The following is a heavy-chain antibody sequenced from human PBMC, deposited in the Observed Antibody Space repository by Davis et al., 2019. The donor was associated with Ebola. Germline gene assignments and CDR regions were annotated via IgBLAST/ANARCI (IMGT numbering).Heavy chain of an antibody. CDR3: TRERGCSSTSCYTDHGAFDI. D-gene: IGHD2-2*02. CDR1: GFTFGDYA. J-gene: IGHJ3*02. CDR2: IRSKAYGGTT. Sequence: GESLKISCTASGFTFGDYAMSWFRQAPGKGLEWVGFIRSKAYGGTTEYAASVKGRFTISRDDSKSIAYLQMNSLKTEDTAVYYCTRERGCSSTSCYTDHGAFDIWGQGTMVTVSS. V-gene: IGHV3-49*03.